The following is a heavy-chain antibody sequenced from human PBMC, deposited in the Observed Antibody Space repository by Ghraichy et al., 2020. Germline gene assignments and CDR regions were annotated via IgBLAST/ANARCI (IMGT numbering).Heavy chain of an antibody. CDR1: GFTFSNAW. CDR3: TTDLEGYCSSTSCYWGVDAFDI. V-gene: IGHV3-15*01. Sequence: GESLNISCAASGFTFSNAWMSWVRQAPGKGLEWVGRIKSKTDGGTTDYAAPVKGRFTISRDDSKNTLYLQMNSLKTEDTAVYYCTTDLEGYCSSTSCYWGVDAFDIWGQGTMVTVSS. J-gene: IGHJ3*02. D-gene: IGHD2-2*01. CDR2: IKSKTDGGTT.